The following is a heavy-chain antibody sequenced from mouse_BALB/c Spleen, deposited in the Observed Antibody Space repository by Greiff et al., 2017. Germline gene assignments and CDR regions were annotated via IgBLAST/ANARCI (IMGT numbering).Heavy chain of an antibody. D-gene: IGHD2-14*01. Sequence: EVKLLESGGGLVQPGGSLNLSCAASGFDFSRYWMSWARQAPGKGQEWIGEINPGSSTINYTPSLKDKFIISRDNAKNTLYLQMSKVRSEDTALYYCARLNYRYGYAMDYWGQGTSVTVSS. J-gene: IGHJ4*01. CDR1: GFDFSRYW. V-gene: IGHV4-2*02. CDR2: INPGSSTI. CDR3: ARLNYRYGYAMDY.